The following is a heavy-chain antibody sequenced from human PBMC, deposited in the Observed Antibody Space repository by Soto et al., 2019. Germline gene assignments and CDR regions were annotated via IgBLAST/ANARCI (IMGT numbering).Heavy chain of an antibody. CDR3: ARGLLSTYYYGSGSYLVPYYYYGMDV. CDR1: GGSFSGYY. J-gene: IGHJ6*02. D-gene: IGHD3-10*01. CDR2: INHSGST. Sequence: ASETLSLTCAVYGGSFSGYYWSWIRQPPGKGLEWIGEINHSGSTNYNPSLKSRVTISVDASKNQFSLKLSSVTAADTAVYYCARGLLSTYYYGSGSYLVPYYYYGMDVWGQGTTVTVSS. V-gene: IGHV4-34*01.